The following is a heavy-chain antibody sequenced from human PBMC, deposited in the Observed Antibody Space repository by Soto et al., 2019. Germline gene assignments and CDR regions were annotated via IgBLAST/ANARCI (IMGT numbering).Heavy chain of an antibody. D-gene: IGHD3-16*02. J-gene: IGHJ4*02. CDR2: IKSKTDGGTT. CDR1: GFTFSNAW. CDR3: TSNYDYVWGSYRRTPPTFDY. Sequence: EVQLVESGGGLVKPGGSLRLSCAASGFTFSNAWMSWVRQAPGKGLEWVGRIKSKTDGGTTDYAAPVKGRFTISRDDSKNTLYLQMNSLKTEDTAVYYCTSNYDYVWGSYRRTPPTFDYWGQGTLVTVSS. V-gene: IGHV3-15*01.